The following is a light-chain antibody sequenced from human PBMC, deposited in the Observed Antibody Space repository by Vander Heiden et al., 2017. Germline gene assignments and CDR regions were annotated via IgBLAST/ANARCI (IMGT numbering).Light chain of an antibody. CDR1: QSLLHSNGYNY. CDR2: VGS. V-gene: IGKV2-28*01. J-gene: IGKJ1*01. Sequence: VMTQSPLSLPVTPGEPASISCRSSQSLLHSNGYNYLDWYLQKPGRSQQLLIYVGSNRAYGVADRFSGRVSGTDFTLKISRVEDEDVGVYYCMQYLQTWTFGQGTKVEI. CDR3: MQYLQTWT.